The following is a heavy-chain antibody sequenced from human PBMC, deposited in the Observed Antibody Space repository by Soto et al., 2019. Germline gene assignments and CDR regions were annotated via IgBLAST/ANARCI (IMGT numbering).Heavy chain of an antibody. Sequence: GGSLRLSCAASGFTFSSYAMHWVRQAPGKGLEWVAVISYDGSNKYYADSVKGRFTISRDNSKNTLYLQMNSLRAEDTAVYYCAKVRLDSRYFFDYWGQGTLVTVSS. V-gene: IGHV3-30-3*01. CDR3: AKVRLDSRYFFDY. CDR2: ISYDGSNK. CDR1: GFTFSSYA. J-gene: IGHJ4*01. D-gene: IGHD3-22*01.